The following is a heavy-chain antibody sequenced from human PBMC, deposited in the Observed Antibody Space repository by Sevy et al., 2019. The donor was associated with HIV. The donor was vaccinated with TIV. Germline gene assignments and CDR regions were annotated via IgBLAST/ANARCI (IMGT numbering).Heavy chain of an antibody. CDR2: IYPGDSDT. CDR3: ARDGYYDSSSYYYFDS. CDR1: GYSFTSYW. D-gene: IGHD3-22*01. Sequence: GESLKISCKGSGYSFTSYWIGCVRQMPGKGLEWMGIIYPGDSDTRYSPSFQGQVTISADKSINTAYLQWSSLKASDTAMYYCARDGYYDSSSYYYFDSWGQGTLVTVSS. V-gene: IGHV5-51*01. J-gene: IGHJ4*02.